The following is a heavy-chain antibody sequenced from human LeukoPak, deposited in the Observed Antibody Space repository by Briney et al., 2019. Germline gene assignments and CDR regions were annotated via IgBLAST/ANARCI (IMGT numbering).Heavy chain of an antibody. D-gene: IGHD3-3*01. V-gene: IGHV4-28*01. CDR1: GYSISSSNW. J-gene: IGHJ3*02. CDR2: VYHVGST. CDR3: ARVRDEYYDFWSGYSGSTAFDI. Sequence: SETLSLTCAVSGYSISSSNWWGWIRQPPGKGLEWIGYVYHVGSTNYNPSLKSRVTISVDTSKNQFSLKLSSVTAADTAVYYCARVRDEYYDFWSGYSGSTAFDIWGQGTMVTVSS.